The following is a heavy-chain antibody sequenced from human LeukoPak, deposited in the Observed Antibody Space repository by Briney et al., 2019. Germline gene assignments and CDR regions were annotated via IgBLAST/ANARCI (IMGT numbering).Heavy chain of an antibody. CDR1: GGSISSYY. J-gene: IGHJ1*01. V-gene: IGHV4-59*01. CDR3: AGWVRTVSRAEYFEN. D-gene: IGHD3/OR15-3a*01. CDR2: IHYSGST. Sequence: SETLSLTCTVSGGSISSYYWSWIRQPPGKGLEWIGNIHYSGSTNYHYSLESRVTISIDTSKNLFSLNLSSVTAADTAVYYCAGWVRTVSRAEYFENWGQGTLVTVSS.